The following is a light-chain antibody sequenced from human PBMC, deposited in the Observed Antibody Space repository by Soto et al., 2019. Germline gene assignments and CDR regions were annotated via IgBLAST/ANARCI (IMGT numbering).Light chain of an antibody. J-gene: IGKJ2*01. Sequence: EIVLTQSPGTLSLSPGERATLSCRASQSVSSSYLAWYQWKPGQAPRLLIYAASSRATGIPDRFSGSASGTDFTLTISRLEPEDFAVSYCQQYGSSPPVYTFGQGSMLELK. CDR2: AAS. V-gene: IGKV3-20*01. CDR1: QSVSSSY. CDR3: QQYGSSPPVYT.